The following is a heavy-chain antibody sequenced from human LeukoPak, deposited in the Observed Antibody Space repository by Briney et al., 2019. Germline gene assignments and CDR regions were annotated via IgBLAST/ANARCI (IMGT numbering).Heavy chain of an antibody. CDR1: GGSFSGYY. CDR2: INHSGST. CDR3: ARGLYYYGSGSQKSYFDY. D-gene: IGHD3-10*01. J-gene: IGHJ4*02. V-gene: IGHV4-34*01. Sequence: PSETLSLTCAVYGGSFSGYYGSWIRQPPGKGREWIGEINHSGSTNYNPSLKSRVTISVDTSKNQFSLKLRSVTAADTAVYYCARGLYYYGSGSQKSYFDYWGQGTLVTVSS.